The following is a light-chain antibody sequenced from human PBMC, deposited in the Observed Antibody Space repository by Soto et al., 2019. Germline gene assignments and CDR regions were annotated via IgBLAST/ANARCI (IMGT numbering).Light chain of an antibody. J-gene: IGKJ2*01. Sequence: DIQMTQSPSSLSASLGDRVAITCRASQSISTYLNWYQQKPGKAPKLLISTASSLQSGVPSRFTGSGSGTDFTLTISSLQHEDFATYYCQQSFNPPHTFGQGTKLEIK. CDR3: QQSFNPPHT. CDR2: TAS. V-gene: IGKV1-39*01. CDR1: QSISTY.